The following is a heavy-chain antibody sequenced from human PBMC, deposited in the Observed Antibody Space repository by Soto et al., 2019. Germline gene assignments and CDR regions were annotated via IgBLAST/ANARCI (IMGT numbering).Heavy chain of an antibody. D-gene: IGHD2-15*01. J-gene: IGHJ5*02. CDR1: GFTFSAYT. CDR2: ISVSGVGT. V-gene: IGHV3-23*01. CDR3: ARGGRYNWFDP. Sequence: EVQLLESGGCLAQPGGSLRLSCAASGFTFSAYTLSWVRQAPGKGLEWVSSISVSGVGTYNADSVKGRFTISRDNSKNTMYLQMNSLTAEDTAVYYCARGGRYNWFDPWGQGTLVTVSS.